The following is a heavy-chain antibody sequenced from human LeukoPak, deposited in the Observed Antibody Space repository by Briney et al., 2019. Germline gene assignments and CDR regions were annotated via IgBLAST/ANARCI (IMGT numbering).Heavy chain of an antibody. V-gene: IGHV4-59*01. D-gene: IGHD3-10*01. CDR3: ARDRLWFNY. CDR2: IYYSGST. J-gene: IGHJ4*02. Sequence: PSETLSLTCTVSGGSISSYYWSWIRQPPGKGLEWIGYIYYSGSTNYNPSLKSRVTISVDTSKNQFSLKLSSVTAADTAVYCCARDRLWFNYWGQGTLVTVSS. CDR1: GGSISSYY.